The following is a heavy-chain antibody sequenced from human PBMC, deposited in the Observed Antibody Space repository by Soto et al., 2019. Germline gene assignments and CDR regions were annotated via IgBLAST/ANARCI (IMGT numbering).Heavy chain of an antibody. V-gene: IGHV1-18*01. CDR2: ISAYNGNT. CDR1: GYTFTSYG. Sequence: AAVKVSCKSSGYTFTSYGISWVRQAPGQGLEWMGWISAYNGNTNYAQELQGRVTMTTDTSTSTAYMELRSLRSDDTAVYYCARSSSMIVVGACDYWGQGALVTVSS. J-gene: IGHJ4*02. CDR3: ARSSSMIVVGACDY. D-gene: IGHD3-22*01.